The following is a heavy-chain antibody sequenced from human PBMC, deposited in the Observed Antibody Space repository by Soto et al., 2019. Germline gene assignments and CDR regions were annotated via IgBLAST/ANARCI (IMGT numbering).Heavy chain of an antibody. D-gene: IGHD1-26*01. J-gene: IGHJ4*02. Sequence: GGSLRLSCAASGFTFSSYSMNWVRQAPGKGLEWVAVISYDGSNKYYADSVKGRFTISRDNSKNTLYLQMNSLRAEDTAVYYCAKPAYRGYSGSYYGVDYWGQGTLVTVSS. V-gene: IGHV3-30*18. CDR3: AKPAYRGYSGSYYGVDY. CDR2: ISYDGSNK. CDR1: GFTFSSYS.